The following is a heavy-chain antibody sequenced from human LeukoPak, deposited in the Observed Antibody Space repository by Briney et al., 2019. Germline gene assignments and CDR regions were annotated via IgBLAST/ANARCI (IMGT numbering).Heavy chain of an antibody. CDR2: ISYDGSNK. CDR1: GFTFSSYA. D-gene: IGHD6-19*01. CDR3: ATSPTAAVAGFYY. Sequence: PGGSLRLSCAASGFTFSSYAMHWVRQAPGKGLEWVAVISYDGSNKYYADSVKGRFTISRDNSKNTLYLQMNSLRAEDTAVYYCATSPTAAVAGFYYWGQGTLVTVSS. V-gene: IGHV3-30*04. J-gene: IGHJ4*02.